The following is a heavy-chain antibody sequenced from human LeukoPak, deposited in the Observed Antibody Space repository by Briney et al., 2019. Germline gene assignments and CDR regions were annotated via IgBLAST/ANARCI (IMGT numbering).Heavy chain of an antibody. CDR1: GFTFSSYG. J-gene: IGHJ4*02. D-gene: IGHD6-19*01. Sequence: GGSLRLSCAASGFTFSSYGMSWVRQAPGKGLEWVGRIKSKTDGGTTDYAAPVKGRFTISRDDSKNTLYLQMNSLKTEDTAVYYCTTGPSSGWYFPVDYWGQGTLVTVSS. CDR2: IKSKTDGGTT. V-gene: IGHV3-15*01. CDR3: TTGPSSGWYFPVDY.